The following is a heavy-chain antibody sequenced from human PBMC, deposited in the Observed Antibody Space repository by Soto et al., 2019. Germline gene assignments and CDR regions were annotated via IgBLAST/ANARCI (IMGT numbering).Heavy chain of an antibody. D-gene: IGHD1-26*01. J-gene: IGHJ4*02. Sequence: GASVKVSCKASGYTFTSYYMHWVRQAPGQGLEWMGIINPSGGSTSYAQKFQGRVTMTRDTSTSTVYMELSSLRSEDTAVYYCARGANSLFVWELPPAFDYWGQGTLVTVSS. CDR2: INPSGGST. CDR3: ARGANSLFVWELPPAFDY. CDR1: GYTFTSYY. V-gene: IGHV1-46*01.